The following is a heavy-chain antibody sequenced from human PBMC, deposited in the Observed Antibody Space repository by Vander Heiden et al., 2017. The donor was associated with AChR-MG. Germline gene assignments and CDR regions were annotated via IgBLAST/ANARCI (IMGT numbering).Heavy chain of an antibody. CDR2: ISWNSGSI. V-gene: IGHV3-9*01. CDR1: GFTFDDYA. J-gene: IGHJ4*02. D-gene: IGHD3-22*01. CDR3: AKDIGSGYYQFDY. Sequence: EVQLVESGGGLVQPGGSLRLSCAAPGFTFDDYAMHWVRQAPGKGLEWVSGISWNSGSIGYADSVKGRFTISRDNAKNSLYLQMNSLRAEDTALYYCAKDIGSGYYQFDYWGQGTLVTVSS.